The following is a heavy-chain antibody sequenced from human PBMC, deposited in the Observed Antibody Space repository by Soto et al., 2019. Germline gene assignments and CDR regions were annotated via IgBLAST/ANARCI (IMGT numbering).Heavy chain of an antibody. J-gene: IGHJ5*02. CDR1: GGTFSSHA. CDR2: IIIIFGTT. CDR3: AIDRGEMATILDP. Sequence: QMQLVQSGAEVKKPGSSVKVSCKASGGTFSSHAISWVRQAPGQGLEWMGGIIIIFGTTNYAQKFQGRVTLTADKSTSRVYMELRSLRSEDSAIYYCAIDRGEMATILDPWGQGTLVTVSS. D-gene: IGHD5-12*01. V-gene: IGHV1-69*06.